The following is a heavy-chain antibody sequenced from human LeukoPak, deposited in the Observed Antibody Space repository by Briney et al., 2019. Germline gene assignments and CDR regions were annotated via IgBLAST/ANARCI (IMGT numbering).Heavy chain of an antibody. J-gene: IGHJ4*02. V-gene: IGHV3-23*01. D-gene: IGHD2-21*02. Sequence: GGSLRLSCADSGFTVSSNYMSWVRQAPEKGLEWVSGISGSGGSTDYADSVKGRFTISRDNSKNAVYLQMTSPRAEDTAVYYCAKDVGTRDLYYFDYWGQGTLVTVSS. CDR1: GFTVSSNY. CDR2: ISGSGGST. CDR3: AKDVGTRDLYYFDY.